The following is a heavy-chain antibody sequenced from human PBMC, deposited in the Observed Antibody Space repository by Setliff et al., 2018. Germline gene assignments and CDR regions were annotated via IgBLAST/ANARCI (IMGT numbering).Heavy chain of an antibody. J-gene: IGHJ6*02. V-gene: IGHV4-59*11. CDR2: IYYSGST. CDR3: ARGFGYYYDSSGYYFHYGMDV. D-gene: IGHD3-22*01. Sequence: ETLSLTCTVSGGSISSHYWSWIRQPPGKGLEWIGSIYYSGSTNYNPSLKSRVTISVDTSKNQFSLKLSSVTAADTAVYYCARGFGYYYDSSGYYFHYGMDVWGQGTTVTVSS. CDR1: GGSISSHY.